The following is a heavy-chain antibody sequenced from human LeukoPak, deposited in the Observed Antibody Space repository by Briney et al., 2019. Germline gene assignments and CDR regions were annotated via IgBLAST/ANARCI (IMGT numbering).Heavy chain of an antibody. CDR2: INSDGSST. CDR3: ASPDVAWGTYSSGWNLA. Sequence: GGSLRLSCAASGFTFSSYWMHWVRQAPGKGLVWVSRINSDGSSTSYADSVKGRFPISRDNAKNTLYLQMNSLRAEDTAVYYCASPDVAWGTYSSGWNLAWGQGTLVTVSS. V-gene: IGHV3-74*01. J-gene: IGHJ4*02. CDR1: GFTFSSYW. D-gene: IGHD6-19*01.